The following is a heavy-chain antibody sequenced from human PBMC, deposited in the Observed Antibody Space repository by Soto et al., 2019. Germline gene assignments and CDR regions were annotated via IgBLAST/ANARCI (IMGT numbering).Heavy chain of an antibody. J-gene: IGHJ4*02. CDR2: VYHTGRT. V-gene: IGHV4-61*01. CDR1: GGSFKSGSYS. Sequence: SETLYLTCTVSGGSFKSGSYSWSWIRQPPGKGLEWIGYVYHTGRTSYNPSLKSRVSISMDTSKNQFSLNLDSVTAADTAVYFCARDFAYFDSWGQGTLVTVYS. CDR3: ARDFAYFDS. D-gene: IGHD3-3*01.